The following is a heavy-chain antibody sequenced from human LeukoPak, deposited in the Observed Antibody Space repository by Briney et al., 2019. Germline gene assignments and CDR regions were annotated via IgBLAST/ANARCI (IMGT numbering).Heavy chain of an antibody. V-gene: IGHV3-21*01. Sequence: GGSLRLSCAASGFTFSSYNMNWVRQAPGKGLEWVSTISTSSSYIYYADSVKGRFTISRDNGKNSLYLQMSSLRAEDTAVYYCARSKVAGTSDYWGQGTLVVVSS. CDR2: ISTSSSYI. CDR3: ARSKVAGTSDY. CDR1: GFTFSSYN. D-gene: IGHD6-19*01. J-gene: IGHJ4*02.